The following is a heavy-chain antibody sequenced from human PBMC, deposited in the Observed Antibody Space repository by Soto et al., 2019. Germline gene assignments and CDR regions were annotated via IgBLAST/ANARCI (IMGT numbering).Heavy chain of an antibody. CDR3: ASRRSFYSDMDV. J-gene: IGHJ6*02. Sequence: QVQLVQSGAEVKKTGSSVKVSCKASGGTFSSYTISWVRQAPGQGLEWMGGVIPGLSITNYAQKFQDRDTITADESTTTAYMELSSLRSEDTAVYYCASRRSFYSDMDVWGQGTPVTVAS. D-gene: IGHD2-15*01. CDR2: VIPGLSIT. V-gene: IGHV1-69*01. CDR1: GGTFSSYT.